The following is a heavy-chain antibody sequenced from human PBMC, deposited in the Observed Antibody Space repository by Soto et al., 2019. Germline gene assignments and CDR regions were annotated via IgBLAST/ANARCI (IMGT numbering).Heavy chain of an antibody. CDR1: GFNFNSYT. J-gene: IGHJ6*02. D-gene: IGHD2-15*01. CDR2: ISSSGYI. Sequence: EVQLVESGGGLVKPGGSLRLYCAASGFNFNSYTINWVRQAPGKRLEWLSSISSSGYIFSTDSVRGRFTISRDNAKNSVYLQINSLRAEDTAVYFCARDCSGGSGYPGMDVWDQGTTVTVSS. CDR3: ARDCSGGSGYPGMDV. V-gene: IGHV3-21*01.